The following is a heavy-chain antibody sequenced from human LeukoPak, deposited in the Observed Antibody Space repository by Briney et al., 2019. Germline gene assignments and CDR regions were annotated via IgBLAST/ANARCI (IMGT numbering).Heavy chain of an antibody. D-gene: IGHD6-13*01. J-gene: IGHJ6*02. V-gene: IGHV1-18*01. Sequence: ASVKVSCKASGYTFTSYGISWVRQAPGQGLEWMGWISAYNGNTNYAQKLQGRVTMTTGTSTSTAYMELRSLRSDDTAVYYCARDRRYSSSWYVRLYYYYYGMDVWGQGTTVTVAS. CDR2: ISAYNGNT. CDR3: ARDRRYSSSWYVRLYYYYYGMDV. CDR1: GYTFTSYG.